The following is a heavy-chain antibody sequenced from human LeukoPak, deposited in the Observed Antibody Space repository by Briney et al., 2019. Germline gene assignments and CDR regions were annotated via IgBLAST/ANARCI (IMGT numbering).Heavy chain of an antibody. CDR2: IWYDGSNK. CDR3: ARDGQLYYDFWSGYFRPGGYYFDY. CDR1: GFTFSSYG. J-gene: IGHJ4*02. D-gene: IGHD3-3*01. V-gene: IGHV3-33*01. Sequence: GRSLRLSCAASGFTFSSYGMHWVRQAPGKGLEWVAVIWYDGSNKYYADSVKGRFTISRDNSKNTLYLQMNSLRAEDTAVYYCARDGQLYYDFWSGYFRPGGYYFDYWGQGTLVTVSS.